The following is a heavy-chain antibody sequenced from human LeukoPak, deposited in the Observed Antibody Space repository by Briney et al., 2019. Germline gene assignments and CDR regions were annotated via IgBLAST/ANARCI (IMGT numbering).Heavy chain of an antibody. CDR1: GGSISSGGYS. Sequence: SETLSLTCAVSGGSISSGGYSWSWIRQPPGKGLEWIGYIYYSGSTYYNPSLKSRVTISVDTSKNQFSLKLSSVTAADTAVYYCARSYGSGSYGPRPPYYYYYMDVWGKGTTVTVSS. V-gene: IGHV4-30-4*07. J-gene: IGHJ6*03. CDR2: IYYSGST. D-gene: IGHD3-10*01. CDR3: ARSYGSGSYGPRPPYYYYYMDV.